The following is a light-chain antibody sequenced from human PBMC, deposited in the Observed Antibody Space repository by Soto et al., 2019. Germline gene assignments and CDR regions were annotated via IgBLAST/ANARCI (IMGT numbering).Light chain of an antibody. CDR2: GAS. CDR1: QSVSSSY. Sequence: EIVLTQSPGTRSLSPGERATLSCRASQSVSSSYLAWYQQKPGQAPRLLIYGASNRATGIPDRLSGSGSGTDFTLTISRLEPEDFAVYYCQQYGSSPWTFGQGTKVEIK. CDR3: QQYGSSPWT. J-gene: IGKJ1*01. V-gene: IGKV3-20*01.